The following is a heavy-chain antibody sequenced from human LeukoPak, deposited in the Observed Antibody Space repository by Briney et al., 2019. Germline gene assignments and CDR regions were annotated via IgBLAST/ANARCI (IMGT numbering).Heavy chain of an antibody. Sequence: GGSLRLSRAASGFIFSSYGMHWVRQAPGKGLEWVAFIRYDGSKKYYADSVKGRFTISGDNSKNTLYLQMNSLRAEDTAVYYCAKDQGIAAAGTSLGYWGQGTLVTVSS. D-gene: IGHD6-13*01. J-gene: IGHJ4*02. CDR1: GFIFSSYG. V-gene: IGHV3-30*02. CDR2: IRYDGSKK. CDR3: AKDQGIAAAGTSLGY.